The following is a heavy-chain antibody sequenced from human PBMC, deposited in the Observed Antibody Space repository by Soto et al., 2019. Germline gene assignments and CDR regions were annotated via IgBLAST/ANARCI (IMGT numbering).Heavy chain of an antibody. V-gene: IGHV5-10-1*01. J-gene: IGHJ3*02. CDR2: LDPSDSYV. CDR3: ARHRTAMTIDLFDI. D-gene: IGHD5-18*01. CDR1: GYNFTIYW. Sequence: PGESLKISCKGSGYNFTIYWITWVLQMPGKGLEWMGRLDPSDSYVNYGPSFQGHVTISDDKSISVAFLQWNKLKTSDTAMYYCARHRTAMTIDLFDIWGQGTMVTVSS.